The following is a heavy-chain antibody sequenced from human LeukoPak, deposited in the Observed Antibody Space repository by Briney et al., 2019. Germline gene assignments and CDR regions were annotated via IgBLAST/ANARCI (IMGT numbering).Heavy chain of an antibody. J-gene: IGHJ4*02. CDR2: ISAYNGNT. CDR3: ARDLMYCDTMSCYDGDFDY. V-gene: IGHV1-18*01. Sequence: ASVKVSCKASGYTFSSFGISWVRQAPGQGLEWMGWISAYNGNTDYAQNLQGRVTMTIDTSTTTVYMELRSLRSDDTAIYYCARDLMYCDTMSCYDGDFDYWGQGTPVTVSS. D-gene: IGHD2-2*01. CDR1: GYTFSSFG.